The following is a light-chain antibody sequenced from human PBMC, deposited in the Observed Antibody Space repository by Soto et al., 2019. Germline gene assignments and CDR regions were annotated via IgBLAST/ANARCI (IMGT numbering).Light chain of an antibody. CDR3: HQYYSSPGT. Sequence: DIVMTQSPDSLAVSLGERATINCKSSQSVLYSPNNKNYLAWYQQRPGQRPKLLIYWASTRESGVPDRFSGSGSGTDFTLTISSLRAEDVAVYYCHQYYSSPGTFGQGTKLEIK. CDR2: WAS. V-gene: IGKV4-1*01. J-gene: IGKJ2*01. CDR1: QSVLYSPNNKNY.